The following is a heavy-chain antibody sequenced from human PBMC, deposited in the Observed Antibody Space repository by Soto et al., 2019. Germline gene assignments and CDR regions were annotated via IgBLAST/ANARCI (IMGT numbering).Heavy chain of an antibody. D-gene: IGHD3-10*01. CDR3: ARDGSGDRHAFDI. J-gene: IGHJ3*02. Sequence: QVQLVESGGGVVQSGRSLRLSCAASGFSFSSYGMHWVRQAPGKGLEWVAVIWYDGSNKYYADSVKGRFTISRDNSKNTFYLLMNSLRAEDTAVYYCARDGSGDRHAFDIWGQGTMVTVSS. CDR1: GFSFSSYG. CDR2: IWYDGSNK. V-gene: IGHV3-33*01.